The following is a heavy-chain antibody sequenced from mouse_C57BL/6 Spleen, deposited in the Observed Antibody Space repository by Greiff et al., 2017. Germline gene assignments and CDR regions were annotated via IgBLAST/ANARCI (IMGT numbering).Heavy chain of an antibody. J-gene: IGHJ2*01. V-gene: IGHV5-6*01. CDR1: GFTFSSYG. Sequence: EVHLVESGGDLVKPGGSLKLSCAASGFTFSSYGMSWVRQTPDKRLEWVATISSGGSYTYYPDSVKGRFTISRDNAKNTLYLQMSSLKSEDTAMYYCASLNWDGDYWGQGTTLTVSS. CDR2: ISSGGSYT. D-gene: IGHD4-1*01. CDR3: ASLNWDGDY.